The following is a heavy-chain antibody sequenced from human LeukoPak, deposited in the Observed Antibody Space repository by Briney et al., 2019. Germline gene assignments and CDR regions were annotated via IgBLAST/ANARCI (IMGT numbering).Heavy chain of an antibody. CDR3: ARETPRRGETRDGYR. D-gene: IGHD5-24*01. CDR2: ISYDGSNK. CDR1: GFTFSSYA. Sequence: PGGSLRLSCAASGFTFSSYAMHWVRQAPGKGLEWVAVISYDGSNKYYADSVKGRFTISRDNSKNTLYLQINSLRVEDTAVYYCARETPRRGETRDGYRWGQGTLVTVSS. V-gene: IGHV3-30-3*01. J-gene: IGHJ4*02.